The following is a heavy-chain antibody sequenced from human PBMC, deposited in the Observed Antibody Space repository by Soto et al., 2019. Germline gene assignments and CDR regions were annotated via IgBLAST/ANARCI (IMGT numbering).Heavy chain of an antibody. CDR2: INHSGST. CDR3: ARAGGFGVVIVRAFDI. J-gene: IGHJ3*02. CDR1: GGSFSGYY. D-gene: IGHD3-3*01. V-gene: IGHV4-34*01. Sequence: SETLSLTCAVYGGSFSGYYWSWIRQPPGKGLEWIGEINHSGSTNYNPSLKSRVTISVDTSKNQFSLKLSSVTAADTAVYYCARAGGFGVVIVRAFDIWGQGTMVTVSS.